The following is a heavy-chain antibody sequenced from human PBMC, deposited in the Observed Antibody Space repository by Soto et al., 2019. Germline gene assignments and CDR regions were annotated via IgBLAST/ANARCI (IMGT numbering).Heavy chain of an antibody. J-gene: IGHJ6*02. CDR3: ARRPPEGGTMDV. Sequence: GESLKISCKGSGYSFSTYWIAWVREMPGKGLEWMGIIYPGDSDTRYSLSLQGQVTISADKSISTAYLQWSSLKASDTAIYYCARRPPEGGTMDVWGQGTTVTVSS. CDR1: GYSFSTYW. V-gene: IGHV5-51*01. D-gene: IGHD3-16*01. CDR2: IYPGDSDT.